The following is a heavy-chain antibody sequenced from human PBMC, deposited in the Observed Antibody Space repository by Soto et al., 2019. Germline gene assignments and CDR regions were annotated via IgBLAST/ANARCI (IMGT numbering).Heavy chain of an antibody. CDR1: GFTFSNHA. CDR3: AKHLYSYYYYGMDV. CDR2: ISGSGGST. Sequence: EVQLVESGGGLEQPGGSLRLSCAASGFTFSNHAMSWVRQAPGKGLEWVSAISGSGGSTYYADSVKGRFTISRDNSKNTLFLQMNSLRAEDTAVYYCAKHLYSYYYYGMDVWGQGTTVTVSS. V-gene: IGHV3-23*04. D-gene: IGHD1-26*01. J-gene: IGHJ6*02.